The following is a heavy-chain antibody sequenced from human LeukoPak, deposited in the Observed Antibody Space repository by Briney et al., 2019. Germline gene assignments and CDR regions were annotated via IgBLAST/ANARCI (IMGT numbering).Heavy chain of an antibody. CDR3: AKDLYSSGYFLDY. J-gene: IGHJ4*02. CDR1: GFIFSDYG. V-gene: IGHV3-9*01. Sequence: GGSLRLSCAASGFIFSDYGMHWVRQAPGKGLEWVSGISWNSGSIGYADSVKGRFTISRDNAKNSLFLQMNRLRAEDTALYYCAKDLYSSGYFLDYWGQGTLVTVSS. D-gene: IGHD6-25*01. CDR2: ISWNSGSI.